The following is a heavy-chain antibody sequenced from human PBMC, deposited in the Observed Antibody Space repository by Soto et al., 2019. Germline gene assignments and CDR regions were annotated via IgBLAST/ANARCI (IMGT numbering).Heavy chain of an antibody. CDR1: GFTVSSDS. CDR2: IYSDNNT. CDR3: ARHYSAMGV. J-gene: IGHJ6*02. Sequence: EVQLVETGGDLIQPGGSLRLSCAASGFTVSSDSMTWVRQAPGKGLEWISIIYSDNNTDYADSVKGRFSISRDTSKNILYLLMNSLRAEDSSEYYCARHYSAMGVWGQGITVTASS. V-gene: IGHV3-53*02.